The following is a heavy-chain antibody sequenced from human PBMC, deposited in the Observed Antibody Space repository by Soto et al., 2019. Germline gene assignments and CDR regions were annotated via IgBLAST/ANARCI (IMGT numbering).Heavy chain of an antibody. CDR1: GYTLTSYA. D-gene: IGHD3-22*01. CDR2: INAGNGNT. V-gene: IGHV1-3*01. J-gene: IGHJ3*02. Sequence: ASVKVSCKASGYTLTSYAMHWVRQAPGQRLEWMGWINAGNGNTKYSQKFQGRVTITRDTSASTAYMELISLRSEDTAVYHCAREYFDSSGYYFAFDIWGQGTMVTVSS. CDR3: AREYFDSSGYYFAFDI.